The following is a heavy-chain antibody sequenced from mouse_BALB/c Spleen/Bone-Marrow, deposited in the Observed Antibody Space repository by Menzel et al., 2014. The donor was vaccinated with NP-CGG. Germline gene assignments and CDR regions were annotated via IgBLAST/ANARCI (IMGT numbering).Heavy chain of an antibody. Sequence: EVQVVESGGGLVQPGGSLKPSCAASGFDFSRYWMSWVRQAPGKGLEWIGEINPDSSTINYTPSLKDKFIISRDNAKNTLYLQMSKVRSEDTALYYCARLGYYGYFDYWGQGTTLTVSS. CDR2: INPDSSTI. CDR3: ARLGYYGYFDY. D-gene: IGHD2-3*01. CDR1: GFDFSRYW. V-gene: IGHV4-1*02. J-gene: IGHJ2*01.